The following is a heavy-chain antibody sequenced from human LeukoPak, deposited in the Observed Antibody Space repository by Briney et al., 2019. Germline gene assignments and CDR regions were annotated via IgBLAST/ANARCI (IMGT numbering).Heavy chain of an antibody. J-gene: IGHJ4*02. CDR2: IIPIFGTA. D-gene: IGHD6-19*01. Sequence: SVKVSCKASGGTFSSYAISWVRHAPGQGLEWMGGIIPIFGTANYAQKFQGRVTITADESTSTAYMELSSLRSEDTAVYYCAGSSSSGWITHFDYWGQGTLVTVSS. CDR3: AGSSSSGWITHFDY. CDR1: GGTFSSYA. V-gene: IGHV1-69*13.